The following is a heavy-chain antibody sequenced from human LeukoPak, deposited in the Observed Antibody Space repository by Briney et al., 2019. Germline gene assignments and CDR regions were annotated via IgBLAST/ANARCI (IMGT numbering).Heavy chain of an antibody. CDR2: IYSGGST. J-gene: IGHJ6*02. V-gene: IGHV3-66*01. D-gene: IGHD3-3*01. Sequence: GGSLRLSCAASGFTVSSNYMSWVRQAPGKGLEWVSVIYSGGSTYYADSVKGRFTISRDNSKNTLYLQMNSLRAEDTAVYYCARDGPSYYDFWSGYYTSGYYYCGMDVWGQGTTVTVSS. CDR1: GFTVSSNY. CDR3: ARDGPSYYDFWSGYYTSGYYYCGMDV.